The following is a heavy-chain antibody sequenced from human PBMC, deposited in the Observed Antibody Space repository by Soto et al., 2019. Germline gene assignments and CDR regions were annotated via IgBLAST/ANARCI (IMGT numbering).Heavy chain of an antibody. CDR2: INAGNGNT. Sequence: QVQLVQSGAEEKKPGASVKVSCKASGYTFTSYAMHWVRQAPGQRLEWMGWINAGNGNTKYSQKFQGRVTITRDTPASTAYMELSSLRSEDTAVYYCAGSGGGYSYGGDYWGQGTLVTVSS. CDR3: AGSGGGYSYGGDY. CDR1: GYTFTSYA. V-gene: IGHV1-3*05. J-gene: IGHJ4*02. D-gene: IGHD5-18*01.